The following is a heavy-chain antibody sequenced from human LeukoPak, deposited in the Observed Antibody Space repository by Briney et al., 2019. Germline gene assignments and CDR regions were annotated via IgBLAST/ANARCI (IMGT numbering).Heavy chain of an antibody. CDR2: ISYDGSNK. V-gene: IGHV3-30*18. D-gene: IGHD1-26*01. J-gene: IGHJ4*02. CDR3: AKSGVGATMEGDYFDY. CDR1: GFTFSSYG. Sequence: GGSLRLSCAASGFTFSSYGMHWVRQAPGKGLEWVAVISYDGSNKYYADSVKGRFTISRDNSKNTLYLQMNSLRAEDTAVYYCAKSGVGATMEGDYFDYWGQGTLVTVSS.